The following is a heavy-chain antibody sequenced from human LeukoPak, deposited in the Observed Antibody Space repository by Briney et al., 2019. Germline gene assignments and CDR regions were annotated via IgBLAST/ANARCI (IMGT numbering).Heavy chain of an antibody. CDR1: GFTFSSYE. D-gene: IGHD3-10*01. CDR3: ARKTYYYDSGSYSKSYYFDY. J-gene: IGHJ4*02. CDR2: IGRSGVSI. V-gene: IGHV3-48*03. Sequence: PGGSLRLSCAASGFTFSSYEMNWVRQAPGKGLEWVSYIGRSGVSIYYTDSVKGRFTISRDNAKNSLFLQLNSLRAEDTAVYYCARKTYYYDSGSYSKSYYFDYWGQGTLVTVSS.